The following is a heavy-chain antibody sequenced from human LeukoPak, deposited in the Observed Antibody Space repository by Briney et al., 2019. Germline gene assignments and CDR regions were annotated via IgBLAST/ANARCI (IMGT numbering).Heavy chain of an antibody. V-gene: IGHV3-48*01. D-gene: IGHD3-10*01. CDR2: ISSSGSTI. J-gene: IGHJ4*02. CDR1: GFTLSSYS. CDR3: ARVRAGYYFDY. Sequence: GGSLRLSCAASGFTLSSYSMNWVRQAPGKGLEWVSYISSSGSTIYYGDSVRGRFTISRDSAKNSLYLQMNSLRAEDTAVYYCARVRAGYYFDYWGQGTLVTVSP.